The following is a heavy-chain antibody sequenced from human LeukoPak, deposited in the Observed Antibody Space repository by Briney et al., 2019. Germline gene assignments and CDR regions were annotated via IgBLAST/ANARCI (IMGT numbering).Heavy chain of an antibody. CDR1: GYTFTSYG. Sequence: ASVTVSCTASGYTFTSYGISWVRQAPGQGLEWMGWISAYNGNTNYAQKLQGRVTMTTDTSTSTAYMELRSLRSDDTAVYYCARMGSFRSGSHQADVWGKGTTVTVSS. CDR2: ISAYNGNT. D-gene: IGHD3-3*01. V-gene: IGHV1-18*01. CDR3: ARMGSFRSGSHQADV. J-gene: IGHJ6*04.